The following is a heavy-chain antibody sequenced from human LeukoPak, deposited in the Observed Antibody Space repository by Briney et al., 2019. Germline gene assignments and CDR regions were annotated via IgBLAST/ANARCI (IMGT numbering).Heavy chain of an antibody. V-gene: IGHV4-59*01. J-gene: IGHJ5*02. CDR2: IYYSGST. CDR3: ARERGELSWFDP. D-gene: IGHD2-15*01. Sequence: SETLSLTRTVSGGSISSYYWSWIRQPPGKGLEWIGYIYYSGSTNYNPSLKSRVTISVDTSKNQFSLKLSSVTAADTAVYYCARERGELSWFDPWGQGTLVTVSS. CDR1: GGSISSYY.